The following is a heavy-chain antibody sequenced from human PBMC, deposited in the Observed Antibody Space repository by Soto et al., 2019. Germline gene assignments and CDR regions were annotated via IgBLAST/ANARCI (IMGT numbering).Heavy chain of an antibody. D-gene: IGHD2-2*01. V-gene: IGHV2-70*04. CDR1: GFSLSTSGMR. CDR2: IDWDDDK. Sequence: SGPTLVNPTQTLTLTCTFSGFSLSTSGMRVSWIRQPPGKALEWLARIDWDDDKLYSTSLKTRLTISKDTSKNQVVLTMTNMDPVDTATYSCARSIVAAANRWFDPWGQGTLVTVSS. J-gene: IGHJ5*02. CDR3: ARSIVAAANRWFDP.